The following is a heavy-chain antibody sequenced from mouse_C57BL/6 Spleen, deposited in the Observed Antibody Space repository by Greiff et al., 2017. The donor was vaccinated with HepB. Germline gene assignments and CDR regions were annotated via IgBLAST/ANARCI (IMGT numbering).Heavy chain of an antibody. CDR1: GSTFTSYW. Sequence: QVQLQQPGAELVRPGSSVKLSCKASGSTFTSYWMDWVKQRPGQGLEWIGNIYPSDSETHNNQKFKDTATLTVDTSSSTAYMQLSSLTSEDSAVYYWARGGNAAWCAYGGQGTLVTVSA. V-gene: IGHV1-61*01. CDR2: IYPSDSET. J-gene: IGHJ3*01. CDR3: ARGGNAAWCAY.